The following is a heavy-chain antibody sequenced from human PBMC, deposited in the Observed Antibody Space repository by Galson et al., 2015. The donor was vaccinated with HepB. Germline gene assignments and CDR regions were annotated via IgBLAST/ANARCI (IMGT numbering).Heavy chain of an antibody. D-gene: IGHD5-12*01. V-gene: IGHV2-5*01. J-gene: IGHJ3*02. CDR1: GFSLSTSGVG. Sequence: PALVKPTQTLTLTCTFSGFSLSTSGVGVGWIRQPPGKALEWLALIYGNADKRYSPSLKSRLTITKDTSKNQGGLTMTNMDPVDTATYYCAHRASSGYPNAFDIWGQGTMVTVSS. CDR2: IYGNADK. CDR3: AHRASSGYPNAFDI.